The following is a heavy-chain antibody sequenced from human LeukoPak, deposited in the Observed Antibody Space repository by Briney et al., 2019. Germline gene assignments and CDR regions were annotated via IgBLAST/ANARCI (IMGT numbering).Heavy chain of an antibody. CDR2: INSDGSWT. D-gene: IGHD2-2*01. Sequence: PGGTLTLSCAASGNYWMHWVRQAPGKGLVWVSHINSDGSWTSYADSVKGRFTISKGNAKNTVYLQMNNLRAEDTAVYYCVSFYETYWGRGTLVTVSS. CDR1: GNYW. V-gene: IGHV3-74*01. J-gene: IGHJ4*02. CDR3: VSFYETY.